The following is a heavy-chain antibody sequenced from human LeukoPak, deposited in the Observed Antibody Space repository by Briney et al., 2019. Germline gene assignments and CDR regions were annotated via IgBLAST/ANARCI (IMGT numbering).Heavy chain of an antibody. D-gene: IGHD3-9*01. CDR3: ASHAYDILTGYYSPFDY. J-gene: IGHJ4*02. V-gene: IGHV4-31*03. Sequence: SETLSLTCTVSGGSISSGGYYWSWIRQHPGKGLEWIGYIYYSGSTYYNPSLKSRVTISVDTSKNQFSLKLSSVTAADTAVYYCASHAYDILTGYYSPFDYWGQGTLVTVSS. CDR2: IYYSGST. CDR1: GGSISSGGYY.